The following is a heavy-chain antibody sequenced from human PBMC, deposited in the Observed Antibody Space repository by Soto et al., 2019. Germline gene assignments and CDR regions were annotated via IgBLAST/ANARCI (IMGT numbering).Heavy chain of an antibody. CDR3: ARVHPDSSGPPFTPSFDY. CDR2: SYYSGST. Sequence: PSETLSLTCTVSGGSISSYYWSWIRQPPGKGLEWIGYSYYSGSTNYNPSLKSRVTISVDTSKNHFSLKLSSVTAADTAVYYCARVHPDSSGPPFTPSFDYWGQGTLVTVSS. CDR1: GGSISSYY. V-gene: IGHV4-59*01. D-gene: IGHD3-22*01. J-gene: IGHJ4*02.